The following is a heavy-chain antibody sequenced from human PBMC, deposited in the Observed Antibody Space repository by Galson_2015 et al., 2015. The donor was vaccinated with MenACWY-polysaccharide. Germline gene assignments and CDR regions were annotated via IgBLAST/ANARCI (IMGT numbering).Heavy chain of an antibody. CDR1: GFTFSSYR. Sequence: SLRLSCAASGFTFSSYRMNWVRQAPGKGLEWVSSISSSSSYIYYADSVKGRFTISRDNAKNSLYLQMNSLRAEDTAVYYCARILGGIAAAGNYFDLWGRGTLVTVSS. D-gene: IGHD6-13*01. CDR3: ARILGGIAAAGNYFDL. CDR2: ISSSSSYI. V-gene: IGHV3-21*01. J-gene: IGHJ2*01.